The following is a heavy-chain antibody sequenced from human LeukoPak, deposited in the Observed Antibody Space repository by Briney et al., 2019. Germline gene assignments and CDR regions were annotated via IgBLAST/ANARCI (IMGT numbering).Heavy chain of an antibody. CDR2: ISSGNGYT. CDR1: GYTFNSYA. V-gene: IGHV1-3*01. Sequence: GASVKVSCKASGYTFNSYAIHWVRQAPGQRLEWMGWISSGNGYTKYSQKFQGRVTITTDTSASTSYMQLSSLISEDTAVYYCARDRAVVIHHSDALNVWGQGTMVTVSS. CDR3: ARDRAVVIHHSDALNV. J-gene: IGHJ3*01. D-gene: IGHD2-2*01.